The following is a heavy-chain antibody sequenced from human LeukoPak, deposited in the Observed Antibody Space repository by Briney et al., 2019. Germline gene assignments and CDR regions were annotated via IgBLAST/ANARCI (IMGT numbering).Heavy chain of an antibody. Sequence: GESLKISCKGSGYSFTSYWIGWVRQMPGKGLEWMGIIYPGDSDTRYSPSFQGQVTISADKSISTAYLQWSDLKASDTAMYYCARSLQWRYSSSSGYDYWGQGTLVTVSS. V-gene: IGHV5-51*01. J-gene: IGHJ4*02. CDR2: IYPGDSDT. CDR1: GYSFTSYW. D-gene: IGHD6-6*01. CDR3: ARSLQWRYSSSSGYDY.